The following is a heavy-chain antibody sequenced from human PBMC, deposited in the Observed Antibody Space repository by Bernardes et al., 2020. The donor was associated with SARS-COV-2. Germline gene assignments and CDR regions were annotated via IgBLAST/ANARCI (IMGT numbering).Heavy chain of an antibody. J-gene: IGHJ4*02. CDR3: ARGGIAVAGTSLGY. V-gene: IGHV3-48*03. CDR2: ISSSGSTI. D-gene: IGHD6-19*01. CDR1: GFTFSSYE. Sequence: GRTLKLSCAASGFTFSSYEMNWVRQAPGKGLEWVSYISSSGSTIYYADSVKGRFTISRDNAKNSLYLQMNSLRAEDTAVYYCARGGIAVAGTSLGYWGQGTLVTVSS.